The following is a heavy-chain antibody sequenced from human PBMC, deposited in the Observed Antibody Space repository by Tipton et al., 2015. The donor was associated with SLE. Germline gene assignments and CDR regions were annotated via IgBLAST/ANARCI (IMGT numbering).Heavy chain of an antibody. CDR1: GGSFSGYF. Sequence: GLVKPSETLSLTCGVNGGSFSGYFWSWIRQAPGRGLEWIGEINHSGSTKYNPSLKSRVTISVDTSKNQFSLKLSSVTAADTAVYYCARDEYRYDATGYHLLGHFDFWGQGTLVTVSS. J-gene: IGHJ4*02. D-gene: IGHD3-22*01. CDR3: ARDEYRYDATGYHLLGHFDF. V-gene: IGHV4-34*01. CDR2: INHSGST.